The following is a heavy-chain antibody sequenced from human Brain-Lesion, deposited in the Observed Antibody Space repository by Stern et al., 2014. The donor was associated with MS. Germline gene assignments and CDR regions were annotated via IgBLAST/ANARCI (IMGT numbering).Heavy chain of an antibody. Sequence: VHLVESGGGLVQPGGSLRLSCAASGFTFSTYWMSWVRQAPGKGLEWVANIKQDGSQKYFLDSVKCRFTISRDNAKNSMFLQMNSLRAEDTATYYCARDRHDYRNVMAYMDVWGKGTTVTVS. CDR3: ARDRHDYRNVMAYMDV. D-gene: IGHD4-11*01. J-gene: IGHJ6*03. CDR1: GFTFSTYW. CDR2: IKQDGSQK. V-gene: IGHV3-7*03.